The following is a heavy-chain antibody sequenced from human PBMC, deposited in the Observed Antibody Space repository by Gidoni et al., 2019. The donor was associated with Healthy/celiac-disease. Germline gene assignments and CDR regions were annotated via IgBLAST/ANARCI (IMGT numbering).Heavy chain of an antibody. CDR3: ASYGDYPLRPSN. CDR1: GGSISSSSYY. J-gene: IGHJ4*02. Sequence: QLQLQESGPGLVKPSETLSLTCTVSGGSISSSSYYWGWIRQPPGKGLEWIGSIYYSGSTYYNPSLKSRVTISVDTSKNQFSLKLSSVTAADTAVYYCASYGDYPLRPSNWGQGTLVTVSS. V-gene: IGHV4-39*01. CDR2: IYYSGST. D-gene: IGHD4-17*01.